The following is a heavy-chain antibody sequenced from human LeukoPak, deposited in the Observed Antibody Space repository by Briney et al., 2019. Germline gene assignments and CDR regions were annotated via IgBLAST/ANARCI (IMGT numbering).Heavy chain of an antibody. CDR3: ARGSGFDRFFDI. Sequence: PSETLSLTCTVSGGSISSSSYYWGWIRQPPGKGLEWIGETNHSGSTNYNPSLKSRVTISVDTSKNQFSLKLSSVTAADTAVYYCARGSGFDRFFDIWGQGTMVTVSS. D-gene: IGHD5-12*01. CDR1: GGSISSSSYY. V-gene: IGHV4-39*07. CDR2: TNHSGST. J-gene: IGHJ3*02.